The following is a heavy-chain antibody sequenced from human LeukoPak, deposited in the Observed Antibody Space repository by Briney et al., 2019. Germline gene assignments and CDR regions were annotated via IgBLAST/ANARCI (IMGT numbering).Heavy chain of an antibody. CDR1: GFTFSSYS. Sequence: GGSLRLSCAASGFTFSSYSMNWVRQAPGKGLEWVSSISSSSSYIYYADSVKGRFTISRDNSKNTLYLQMNSLRAEDTAVYYCAKDFYYGSGSYDDAFDIWGQGTMVTVSS. CDR2: ISSSSSYI. J-gene: IGHJ3*02. V-gene: IGHV3-21*01. CDR3: AKDFYYGSGSYDDAFDI. D-gene: IGHD3-10*01.